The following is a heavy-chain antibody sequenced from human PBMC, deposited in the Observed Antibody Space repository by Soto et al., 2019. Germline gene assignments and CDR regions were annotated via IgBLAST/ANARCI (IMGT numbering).Heavy chain of an antibody. D-gene: IGHD3-9*01. CDR1: GFSLSTSGMC. Sequence: GSGPTLVNPTQTLTLTCTFSGFSLSTSGMCVSWIRQPPGKALEWLALIDWDDYKYYSTSLKTRLTISKDTSKNQVVLTMTNMDPVDTATYYCARGLRYFDWLSTGLWFHPWGQGTLVTVSS. CDR3: ARGLRYFDWLSTGLWFHP. CDR2: IDWDDYK. V-gene: IGHV2-70*01. J-gene: IGHJ5*02.